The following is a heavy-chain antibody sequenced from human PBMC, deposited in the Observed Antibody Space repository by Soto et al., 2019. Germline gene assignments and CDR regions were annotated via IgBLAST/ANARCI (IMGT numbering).Heavy chain of an antibody. V-gene: IGHV4-4*07. CDR3: ARDQYYYDSSGYLRYYFDY. CDR1: GGSISSYY. D-gene: IGHD3-22*01. CDR2: IYTSGST. J-gene: IGHJ4*02. Sequence: QVQLQESGPGLVKPSETLSLTCTVSGGSISSYYWSWIRQPAGKGLEWIGRIYTSGSTNYNPSLKSRVTMSVDTSKNQFSLKLSSVTAADTAVYYCARDQYYYDSSGYLRYYFDYCGQGTLVTVSS.